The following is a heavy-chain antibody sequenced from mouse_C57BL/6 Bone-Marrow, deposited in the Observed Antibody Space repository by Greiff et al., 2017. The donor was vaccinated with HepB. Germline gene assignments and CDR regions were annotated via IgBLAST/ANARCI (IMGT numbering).Heavy chain of an antibody. CDR1: GYSITSGYY. J-gene: IGHJ2*01. Sequence: VSGPGLVKPSQSLSLTCSVTGYSITSGYYWNWIRQFLGNKLEWMGYISYDGSNNYNPSLKNRISITRDTSKNQFFLKLNSVTTEDTATYYCARGDGGPYYFDYWGQGTTLTVSS. CDR2: ISYDGSN. CDR3: ARGDGGPYYFDY. V-gene: IGHV3-6*01. D-gene: IGHD2-3*01.